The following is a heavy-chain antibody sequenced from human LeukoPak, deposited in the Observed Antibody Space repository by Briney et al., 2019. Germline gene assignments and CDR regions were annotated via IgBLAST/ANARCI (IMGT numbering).Heavy chain of an antibody. V-gene: IGHV1-2*06. CDR2: IDPNTGGT. D-gene: IGHD1-26*01. CDR1: GYTFTNYY. Sequence: ASVKVSCKASGYTFTNYYIHWVGQAPGQGLEWMGRIDPNTGGTKSAKNFRGRVTMTRDTSISTAYMALSGLRSDDTAVYYCASLYDIVGTTVDYWGQGTLVTVSS. CDR3: ASLYDIVGTTVDY. J-gene: IGHJ4*02.